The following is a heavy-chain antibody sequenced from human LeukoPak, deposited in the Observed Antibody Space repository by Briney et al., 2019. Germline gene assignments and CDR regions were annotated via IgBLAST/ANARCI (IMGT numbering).Heavy chain of an antibody. D-gene: IGHD2-2*02. CDR2: FDPEDGET. V-gene: IGHV1-24*01. J-gene: IGHJ3*02. CDR1: GYTLTELS. CDR3: ATTLPPAKPFDAFAI. Sequence: ASVKVSCKVSGYTLTELSMHWVRQAPGKGLEWMGGFDPEDGETIYAQKFQGRVTMTEDTSTDTAYMELSSLRSEDTAVYYCATTLPPAKPFDAFAIWGQGTKVTVSS.